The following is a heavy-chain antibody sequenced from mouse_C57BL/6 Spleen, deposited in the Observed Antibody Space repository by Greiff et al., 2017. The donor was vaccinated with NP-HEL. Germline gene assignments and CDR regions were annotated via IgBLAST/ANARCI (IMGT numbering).Heavy chain of an antibody. CDR3: AISNYDWYFDV. Sequence: VKLQQPGAELVKPGASVKLSCKASGYTFTSYWMHWVKQRPGQGLEWIGMIHPNSGSTNYNEKFKSKATLTVDKSSSTAYMQLSSLTSEDSAVYYCAISNYDWYFDVWGTGTTVTVSS. V-gene: IGHV1-64*01. J-gene: IGHJ1*03. CDR1: GYTFTSYW. CDR2: IHPNSGST. D-gene: IGHD2-5*01.